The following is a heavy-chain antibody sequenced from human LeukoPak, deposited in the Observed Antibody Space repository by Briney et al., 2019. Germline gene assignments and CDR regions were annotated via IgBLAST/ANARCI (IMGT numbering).Heavy chain of an antibody. CDR1: GFTFSSYA. CDR2: ISVSGGST. CDR3: AKVSAVYFYYYMDV. V-gene: IGHV3-23*01. D-gene: IGHD1-26*01. J-gene: IGHJ6*03. Sequence: GGSLRLSCAASGFTFSSYAMSWVRQAPGRGLEWVSGISVSGGSTYYADSVKGRFTISRDSSKNTLYLQMNSLRADDTAVYYCAKVSAVYFYYYMDVWGKGTTVTVSS.